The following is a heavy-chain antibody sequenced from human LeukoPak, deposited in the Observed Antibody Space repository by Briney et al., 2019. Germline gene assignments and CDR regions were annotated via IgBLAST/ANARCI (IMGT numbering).Heavy chain of an antibody. D-gene: IGHD3-10*01. J-gene: IGHJ6*03. CDR2: ITGSGGST. CDR1: GFTFSSYA. V-gene: IGHV3-23*01. CDR3: AKVGGGSGSYNYYYSYMDV. Sequence: GGSLRLSCAASGFTFSSYAMSWVRQAPGQGLDWVSAITGSGGSTYYADSVKGRFTISRDNSKNTLYLQMNSLRAEDTAVYYCAKVGGGSGSYNYYYSYMDVWGKGTTVAVSS.